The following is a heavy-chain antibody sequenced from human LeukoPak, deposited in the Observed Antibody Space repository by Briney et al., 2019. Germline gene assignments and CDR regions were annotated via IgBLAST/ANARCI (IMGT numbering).Heavy chain of an antibody. J-gene: IGHJ4*02. Sequence: ASVTLSCNTSGYSFTAFYNHWVRQAPGPGIEWMGWIHPRRGDTNYAQQFQGRVTMTRDTSIRTAYLDLSSLRSDDTVVYYCARDGYYGTGSYYRGCIDSWGQGTPVTVSP. D-gene: IGHD3-10*01. CDR1: GYSFTAFY. V-gene: IGHV1-2*02. CDR2: IHPRRGDT. CDR3: ARDGYYGTGSYYRGCIDS.